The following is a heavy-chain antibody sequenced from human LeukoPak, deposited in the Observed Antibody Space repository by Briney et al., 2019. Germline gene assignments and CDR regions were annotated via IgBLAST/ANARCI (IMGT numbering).Heavy chain of an antibody. J-gene: IGHJ4*02. Sequence: PSETLSLTCAVYGGSISSYYWSWIRQPPGKGLEWIGYIYYSGSTNYNPSLKSRVTISVDTSKNQFSLKLSSVTAADTAVYYCARRYSYGYYFDYWGQGTLVTVSS. CDR3: ARRYSYGYYFDY. D-gene: IGHD5-18*01. CDR2: IYYSGST. V-gene: IGHV4-59*01. CDR1: GGSISSYY.